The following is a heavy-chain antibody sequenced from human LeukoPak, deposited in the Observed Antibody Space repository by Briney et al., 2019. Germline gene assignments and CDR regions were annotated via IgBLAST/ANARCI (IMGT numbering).Heavy chain of an antibody. D-gene: IGHD3-9*01. J-gene: IGHJ4*02. CDR1: GGSISSYY. Sequence: PSETLSLICTVSGGSISSYYWSWIRQPPGKGLEWIGYIYYSGSTNYNPSLKSRVTISVDTSKNQFSLKLSSVTAADTAVYYCARQAYYDILTGYTPLVNWGQGTLVTVSS. CDR2: IYYSGST. V-gene: IGHV4-59*08. CDR3: ARQAYYDILTGYTPLVN.